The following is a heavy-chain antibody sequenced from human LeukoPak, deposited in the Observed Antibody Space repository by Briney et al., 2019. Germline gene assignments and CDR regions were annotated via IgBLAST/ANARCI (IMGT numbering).Heavy chain of an antibody. Sequence: SETLSLTCTVSGGSISSSSYYWGWIRQPPGKGLEWIGSIYYSGSTYYNPSLKSRVTISVDTSKNQFSLKLSSVTAADTAVYYCARLVEDCSGGSCYSDRFDPWGQGTLVTVSS. CDR3: ARLVEDCSGGSCYSDRFDP. CDR1: GGSISSSSYY. J-gene: IGHJ5*02. V-gene: IGHV4-39*01. D-gene: IGHD2-15*01. CDR2: IYYSGST.